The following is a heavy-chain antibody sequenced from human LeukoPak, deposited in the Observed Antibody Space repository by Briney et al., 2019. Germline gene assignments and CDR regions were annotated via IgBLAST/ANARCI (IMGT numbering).Heavy chain of an antibody. CDR2: IIPTFGTA. V-gene: IGHV1-69*13. CDR1: GGTLSSYA. D-gene: IGHD6-19*01. J-gene: IGHJ4*02. Sequence: SVKVSCKASGGTLSSYAISWVRQAPGQGLEWMGGIIPTFGTANYAQKFQGRVTITADESTSTAYMELSSLRSEDTAVYYCARGRPVAGIECFDYWGQGTLVTVSS. CDR3: ARGRPVAGIECFDY.